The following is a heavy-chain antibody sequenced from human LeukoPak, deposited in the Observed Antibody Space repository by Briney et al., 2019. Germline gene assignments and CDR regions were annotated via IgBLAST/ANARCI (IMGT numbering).Heavy chain of an antibody. D-gene: IGHD3-10*01. Sequence: GGSLRLSCAASGFTFSNYWMSWVRQAPGKGLEWVANIKQDESEKFYVDSVKGRFTISRDNAKNSLYLQMNSLRAEDTAVYYCARDRRYYGSGSYYNVDYYYYGMDVWGQGTTVTVSS. J-gene: IGHJ6*02. CDR3: ARDRRYYGSGSYYNVDYYYYGMDV. V-gene: IGHV3-7*01. CDR1: GFTFSNYW. CDR2: IKQDESEK.